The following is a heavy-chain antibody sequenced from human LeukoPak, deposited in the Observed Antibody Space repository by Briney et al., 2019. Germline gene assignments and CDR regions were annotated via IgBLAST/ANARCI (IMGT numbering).Heavy chain of an antibody. CDR1: GYSFTSYW. CDR2: IYPGDSDT. J-gene: IGHJ4*02. D-gene: IGHD3-22*01. Sequence: GESLKISCKGSGYSFTSYWIGWVRQMPGKGLEWMGIIYPGDSDTRYSPSFQGQVTISADKSISTAYLQWSSLKASDTAMYCCASHTYYYDSSGPFDYWGQGTLVTVSS. V-gene: IGHV5-51*01. CDR3: ASHTYYYDSSGPFDY.